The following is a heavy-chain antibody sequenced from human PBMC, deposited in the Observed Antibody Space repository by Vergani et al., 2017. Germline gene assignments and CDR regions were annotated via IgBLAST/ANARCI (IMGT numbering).Heavy chain of an antibody. CDR3: ARKAAWIQLWTYYYGMDV. J-gene: IGHJ6*02. D-gene: IGHD5-18*01. CDR2: IYTSGST. CDR1: GGSISSYY. V-gene: IGHV4-4*08. Sequence: QVQLQESGPGLVKPSETLSLTCTVSGGSISSYYWSWIRQPPGKGLEWIGYIYTSGSTNYNPSLKSRVTKSVDTSKNQFSLKLSAVTAADTAVYYCARKAAWIQLWTYYYGMDVWGQGTTVTVSS.